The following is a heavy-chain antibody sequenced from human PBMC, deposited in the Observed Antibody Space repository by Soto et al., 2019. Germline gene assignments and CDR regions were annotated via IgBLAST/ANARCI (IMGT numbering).Heavy chain of an antibody. J-gene: IGHJ4*02. Sequence: EVQLVESGGGLVEPGGSLRLSCVGPDLTFNTYTMNWVRQAPGKGLEWVASISTSGRYIYYADSAKGRFTISRDNGKTSLFLQMSGLTAEDTAMYYCAAVRRYELIGVGPSWGQGTLVTVSS. CDR2: ISTSGRYI. CDR3: AAVRRYELIGVGPS. V-gene: IGHV3-21*02. D-gene: IGHD3-10*01. CDR1: DLTFNTYT.